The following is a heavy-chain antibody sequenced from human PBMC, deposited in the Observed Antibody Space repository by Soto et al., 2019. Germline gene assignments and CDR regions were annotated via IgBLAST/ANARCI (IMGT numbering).Heavy chain of an antibody. CDR1: GFTFSSYA. D-gene: IGHD3-16*01. CDR2: ISGSGDST. V-gene: IGHV3-23*01. Sequence: PGGSLRLSCAASGFTFSSYAMSWVRQAPGKGLEWVSAISGSGDSTFYADSVKGRFSISRDNSKNTLYLQMNSLRADDTAVYYCAKDEVWAPQPSCFEYWGQGTMVTVSS. CDR3: AKDEVWAPQPSCFEY. J-gene: IGHJ4*02.